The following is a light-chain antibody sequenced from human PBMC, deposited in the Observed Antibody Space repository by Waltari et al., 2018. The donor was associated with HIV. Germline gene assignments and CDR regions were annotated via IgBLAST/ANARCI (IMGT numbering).Light chain of an antibody. CDR1: ASPQPY. J-gene: IGLJ1*01. Sequence: SSELTQPPSVSVAPAQTAIIPCSGAASPQPYPHWVQQKAGQAPVVVIHKNTERPSGIPEWFSASRSGTTVTLTITGVQTDDEADYYCLSADSSGTYVFGPGTTVTVL. CDR2: KNT. V-gene: IGLV3-25*03. CDR3: LSADSSGTYV.